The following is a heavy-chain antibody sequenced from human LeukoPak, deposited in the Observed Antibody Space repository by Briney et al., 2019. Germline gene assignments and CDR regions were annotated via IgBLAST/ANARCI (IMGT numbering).Heavy chain of an antibody. J-gene: IGHJ4*02. CDR1: GYSFSEYW. CDR2: IYGGDSET. D-gene: IGHD6-19*01. V-gene: IGHV5-51*01. CDR3: ARRSRLAVAGHFDY. Sequence: GESLKISCRGSGYSFSEYWIGWVRQVPGKGLEWMGIIYGGDSETKHNPPFEGQVTVSADKSISTAYLQWSSLRASDTAMYYCARRSRLAVAGHFDYWGQGTLVTVSS.